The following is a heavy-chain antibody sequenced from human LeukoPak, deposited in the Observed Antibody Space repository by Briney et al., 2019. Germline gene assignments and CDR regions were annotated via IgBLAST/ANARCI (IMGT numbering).Heavy chain of an antibody. D-gene: IGHD4-23*01. CDR3: AKSPAVDAAFDI. J-gene: IGHJ3*02. V-gene: IGHV3-23*01. CDR2: ISGSGGST. Sequence: GGSLRPSCAASGFTFSSYSMNWVRQAPGKGLEWVSAISGSGGSTYYADSVKGRFTISRDNSKNTLYLQMNSLRAEDTAVYYCAKSPAVDAAFDIWGQGTMVTVSS. CDR1: GFTFSSYS.